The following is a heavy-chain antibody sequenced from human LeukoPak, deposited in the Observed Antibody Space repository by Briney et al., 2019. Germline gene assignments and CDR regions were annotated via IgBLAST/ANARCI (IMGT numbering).Heavy chain of an antibody. Sequence: GASVKVSCKASGGTFSSYAISWVRQAPGQGLEWMGRIIPILGIANYAQKFQGRVTITADKSTSTAYMELSSLRSEDTAVYYCARDSINPYSSSNDAFDIWGQGTMVTVSS. CDR3: ARDSINPYSSSNDAFDI. J-gene: IGHJ3*02. CDR1: GGTFSSYA. D-gene: IGHD6-13*01. V-gene: IGHV1-69*04. CDR2: IIPILGIA.